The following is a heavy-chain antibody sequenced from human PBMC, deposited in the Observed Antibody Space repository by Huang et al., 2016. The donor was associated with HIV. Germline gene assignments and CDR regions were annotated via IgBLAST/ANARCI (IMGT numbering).Heavy chain of an antibody. Sequence: QLQLQESGPGLVKPSETLSLTCTVSGGSISSSSYYWGWIRQSPGKGLEWIGSICLLGKGDYNPSLRSRVTMSVERASNQFSLKVHAVTAAETAVYYWASRNTVTTTSNYHDFYMDVWGKGTTVIVSS. V-gene: IGHV4-39*01. J-gene: IGHJ6*03. CDR2: ICLLGKG. D-gene: IGHD4-17*01. CDR3: ASRNTVTTTSNYHDFYMDV. CDR1: GGSISSSSYY.